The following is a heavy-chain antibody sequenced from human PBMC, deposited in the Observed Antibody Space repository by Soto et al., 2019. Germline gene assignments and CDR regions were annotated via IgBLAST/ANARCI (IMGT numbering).Heavy chain of an antibody. V-gene: IGHV4-59*02. D-gene: IGHD3-22*01. Sequence: PSETLSLTCSVSGGSVTSFYWSRIRQSPGKGLEWIGYIYYGGSSKYNPSLKSRVTILIDTSKNQISLRLSSVTAADTAVYYCARVYYDSSGYWGPNWFDPWGQGTLVTVSS. CDR3: ARVYYDSSGYWGPNWFDP. CDR1: GGSVTSFY. CDR2: IYYGGSS. J-gene: IGHJ5*02.